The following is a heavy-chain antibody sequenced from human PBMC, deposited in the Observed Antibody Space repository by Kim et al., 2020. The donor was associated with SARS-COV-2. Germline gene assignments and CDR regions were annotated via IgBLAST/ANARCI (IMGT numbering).Heavy chain of an antibody. CDR1: GFTFGDYA. D-gene: IGHD2-8*02. J-gene: IGHJ4*02. Sequence: GGSLRLSCTTSGFTFGDYAMSWFRQAPGKGLEWVAFIRYKAFGGTAEYGASVKGRFTLSRDDSKSIAYLQMDSLKTEDTAVYYCSRAPRYCTGATCPHYFDSWGQGTLVTVSS. CDR3: SRAPRYCTGATCPHYFDS. CDR2: IRYKAFGGTA. V-gene: IGHV3-49*03.